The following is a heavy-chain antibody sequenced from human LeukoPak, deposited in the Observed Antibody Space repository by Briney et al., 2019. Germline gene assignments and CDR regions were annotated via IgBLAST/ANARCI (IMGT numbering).Heavy chain of an antibody. CDR2: ISWNSGSI. J-gene: IGHJ4*02. CDR1: GFTVSSNY. Sequence: GGSLRLSCAASGFTVSSNYMSWVRQAPGKGLEWVSGISWNSGSIGYADSVKGRFTISRDNAKNSLYLQMNSLRAEDTALYYCAKDIELLWFGGLDYWGQGTLVTVSS. D-gene: IGHD3-10*01. CDR3: AKDIELLWFGGLDY. V-gene: IGHV3-9*01.